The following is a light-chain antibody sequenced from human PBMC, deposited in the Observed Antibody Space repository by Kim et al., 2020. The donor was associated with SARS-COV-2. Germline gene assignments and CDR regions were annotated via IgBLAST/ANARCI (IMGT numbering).Light chain of an antibody. CDR2: GKT. CDR3: NSRDSTDNHWV. Sequence: ALGQTVRITCQGDSLRRFYASWYQQKPGQAPVLVIYGKTNRTSGIPDRFSGSSSGNTASLTITGAQAEDEADYYCNSRDSTDNHWVFGGGTQLTFL. CDR1: SLRRFY. J-gene: IGLJ3*02. V-gene: IGLV3-19*01.